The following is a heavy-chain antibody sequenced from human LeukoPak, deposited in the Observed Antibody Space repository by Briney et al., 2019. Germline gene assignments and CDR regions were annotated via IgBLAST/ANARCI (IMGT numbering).Heavy chain of an antibody. V-gene: IGHV1-69*13. J-gene: IGHJ6*02. Sequence: SVKVSCKASGGTFSSYAISWVRQAPGQGLEWMGGIIPIFGTANYAQKFQGRVTITADESTSTAYMELSSLRSEDTAVYYCARAPLYYYYGMDVWGQGTMVTVSS. CDR2: IIPIFGTA. CDR3: ARAPLYYYYGMDV. CDR1: GGTFSSYA.